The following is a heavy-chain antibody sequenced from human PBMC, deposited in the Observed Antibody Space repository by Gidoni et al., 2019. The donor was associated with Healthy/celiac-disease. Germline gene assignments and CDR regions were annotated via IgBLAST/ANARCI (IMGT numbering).Heavy chain of an antibody. CDR3: ARDSGYSYGYLFDY. D-gene: IGHD5-18*01. CDR1: GGTFSSYT. CDR2: IIPILGIA. V-gene: IGHV1-69*08. Sequence: QVQLVQSGAEVKKPGSSVTVPCKASGGTFSSYTISWVRQAPGQGLEWMGRIIPILGIANYAQKFQGRVTITADKSTSTAYMELSSLRSEDTAVYYCARDSGYSYGYLFDYWGQGTLVTVSS. J-gene: IGHJ4*02.